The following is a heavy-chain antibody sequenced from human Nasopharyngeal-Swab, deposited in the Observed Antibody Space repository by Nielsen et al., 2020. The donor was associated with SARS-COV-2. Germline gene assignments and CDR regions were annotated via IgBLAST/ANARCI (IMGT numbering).Heavy chain of an antibody. CDR3: AKGGGTTGTVGLDI. CDR2: ISYDGSNK. D-gene: IGHD1-1*01. V-gene: IGHV3-30*18. J-gene: IGHJ3*02. Sequence: GESLKISCAASGFTFSSYDMHWVRQAPGKGLEWVAVISYDGSNKYDADSVKGRFTISRDNSKNTLYLQMNSLRAEDTAVYYCAKGGGTTGTVGLDIWGQGTMVTVSS. CDR1: GFTFSSYD.